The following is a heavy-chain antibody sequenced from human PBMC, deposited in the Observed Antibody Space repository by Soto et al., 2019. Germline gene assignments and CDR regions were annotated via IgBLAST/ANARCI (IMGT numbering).Heavy chain of an antibody. J-gene: IGHJ4*02. CDR2: INTAAGGT. V-gene: IGHV1-46*01. D-gene: IGHD6-13*01. Sequence: QVQLVQSGAEVTKPGASVTVSCEAHGYNFTRYSIHWVRQAPGQSLECLGAINTAAGGTTYGQKLQGRVTMTRDTSTSTLYKELSRLRSEDTAVNFCASRDSNSWAFDYWAQGALVTVST. CDR3: ASRDSNSWAFDY. CDR1: GYNFTRYS.